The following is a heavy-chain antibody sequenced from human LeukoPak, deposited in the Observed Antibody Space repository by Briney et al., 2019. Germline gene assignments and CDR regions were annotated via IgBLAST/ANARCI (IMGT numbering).Heavy chain of an antibody. J-gene: IGHJ5*02. CDR2: IYYSGST. D-gene: IGHD3-3*01. Sequence: SETLSLTCTVSGGSIGSGDYYWSWIRQHPGKGLEWIGYIYYSGSTYYNPSLKSRVTISGDTSKNQFSLKLSSVTAADTAVYYCARGSHDFWSGYCMTNNWFDPWGQGTLVTVSS. V-gene: IGHV4-31*03. CDR1: GGSIGSGDYY. CDR3: ARGSHDFWSGYCMTNNWFDP.